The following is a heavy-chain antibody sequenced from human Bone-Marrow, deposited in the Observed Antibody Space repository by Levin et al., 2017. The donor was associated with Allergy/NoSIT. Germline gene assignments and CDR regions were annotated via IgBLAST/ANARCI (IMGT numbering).Heavy chain of an antibody. V-gene: IGHV6-1*01. CDR3: ARGGYSSSSGRFYWFDP. CDR2: TYYRSKWYN. J-gene: IGHJ5*02. Sequence: SETLSLTCAISGDSVSSNSAAWNWIRQSPSRGLEWLGRTYYRSKWYNDYAVSVKSRITINPDTSKNQFSLQLNSVTPEDTAVYYCARGGYSSSSGRFYWFDPWGQGTLVTVSS. D-gene: IGHD6-6*01. CDR1: GDSVSSNSAA.